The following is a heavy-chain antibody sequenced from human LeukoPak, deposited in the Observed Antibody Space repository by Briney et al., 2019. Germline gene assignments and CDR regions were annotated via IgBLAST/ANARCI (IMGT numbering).Heavy chain of an antibody. J-gene: IGHJ3*02. CDR3: ARSACSGGSCGEAFDI. CDR1: GFTFSSYE. Sequence: GGSLRLSCAASGFTFSSYEMNWVRQAPGKGLEWVSYIIPSSSTISYADSVKGRFTISRDNARNSLYLQMNSLRAEDTAVYYCARSACSGGSCGEAFDIWGQGTVVTVSS. D-gene: IGHD2-15*01. V-gene: IGHV3-48*01. CDR2: IIPSSSTI.